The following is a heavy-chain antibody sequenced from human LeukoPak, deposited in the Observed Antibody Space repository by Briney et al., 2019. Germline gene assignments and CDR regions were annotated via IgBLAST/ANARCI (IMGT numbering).Heavy chain of an antibody. CDR2: IRQDGGEK. CDR1: GFTFSDYW. Sequence: GGSLRLSCAVSGFTFSDYWMNWVRQAPGKGLEWVASIRQDGGEKSYVDSVKGRFTISRDNTKRSLYLQMSSLRAEDTAEYYCARDGTAAGLYFDLWGQGTLVTVSS. D-gene: IGHD6-13*01. J-gene: IGHJ4*01. V-gene: IGHV3-7*01. CDR3: ARDGTAAGLYFDL.